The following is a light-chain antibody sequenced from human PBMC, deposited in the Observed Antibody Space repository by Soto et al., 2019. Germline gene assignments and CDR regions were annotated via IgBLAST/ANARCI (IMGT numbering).Light chain of an antibody. CDR2: GAS. V-gene: IGKV3-20*01. CDR1: QSVSSSY. Sequence: EIVLTQSPGTLSLSPGERATLSCRASQSVSSSYLAWYQQKPGQAPRLLIFGASSRATGIPDRFSGSGSWTDFTLTISRLGREDLAVYYSQHYGISRFFPFGTGTKVDI. CDR3: QHYGISRFFP. J-gene: IGKJ3*01.